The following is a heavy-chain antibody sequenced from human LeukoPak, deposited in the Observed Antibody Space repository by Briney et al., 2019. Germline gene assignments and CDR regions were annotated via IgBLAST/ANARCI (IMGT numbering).Heavy chain of an antibody. V-gene: IGHV4-34*01. D-gene: IGHD4-17*01. Sequence: QPSETLSLTCAAYGGSFSGYYWSWIRQPPGKGLEWIGEINHSGSTNYNPSLKSRVTISVDTSKNQFSLKLSSVTAADTAVYYCARERDRNDYEAWGQGTLVTVSS. CDR3: ARERDRNDYEA. J-gene: IGHJ5*02. CDR1: GGSFSGYY. CDR2: INHSGST.